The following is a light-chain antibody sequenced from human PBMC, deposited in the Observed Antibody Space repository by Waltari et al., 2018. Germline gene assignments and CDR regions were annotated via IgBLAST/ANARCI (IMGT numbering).Light chain of an antibody. CDR2: EDT. CDR1: TSDVGNYNF. CDR3: CSYTDSTTLV. J-gene: IGLJ2*01. Sequence: QSALTQPASVSGSPGQPITISCTGTTSDVGNYNFVSWYQHHPGKAPRLMIYEDTKRHSGVSKRFSGSKSGNTASLTISGLQAEDEADYYCCSYTDSTTLVFGGGTGLTVL. V-gene: IGLV2-23*01.